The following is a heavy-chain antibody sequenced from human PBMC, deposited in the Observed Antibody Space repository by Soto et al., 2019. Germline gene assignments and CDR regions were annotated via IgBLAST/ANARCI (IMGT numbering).Heavy chain of an antibody. CDR2: IIYDGSNK. CDR1: GLTFSRYP. CDR3: AAELGNTGYDGHDY. Sequence: QVQLVESGGGVVQPGRSLRLSCAASGLTFSRYPMHWVRQAPGKGLEWVAVIIYDGSNKHYADSVQGRFTISRDNSKNTLYLQMNSLRAEDTAVYYCAAELGNTGYDGHDYWGQGTLVTVSS. V-gene: IGHV3-30*04. D-gene: IGHD5-12*01. J-gene: IGHJ4*02.